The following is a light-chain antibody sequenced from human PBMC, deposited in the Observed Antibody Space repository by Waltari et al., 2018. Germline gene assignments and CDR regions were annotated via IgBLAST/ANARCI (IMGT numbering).Light chain of an antibody. CDR2: RVS. V-gene: IGKV2-29*02. J-gene: IGKJ2*03. CDR3: MQALQTPYS. Sequence: DIVKTQTPLSLPVTPGEPASISCRSSQSLLHSNGNTYLYWYLQKPGQPPRLLIYRVSNRFSGVPDRFSGSGSGTDFTLKISRVEAEDVGVYYCMQALQTPYSFGQGTKVEIK. CDR1: QSLLHSNGNTY.